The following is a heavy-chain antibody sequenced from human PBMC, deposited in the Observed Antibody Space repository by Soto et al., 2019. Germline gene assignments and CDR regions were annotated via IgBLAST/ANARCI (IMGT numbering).Heavy chain of an antibody. CDR3: AKDLVGSNADYYDY. CDR1: TFTFSPYG. CDR2: ISYDGSNK. D-gene: IGHD2-15*01. V-gene: IGHV3-30*18. J-gene: IGHJ4*02. Sequence: GGSLRLSCAASTFTFSPYGMHWVRQAPGKGLEWVAVISYDGSNKYYADSVKGRFTISRDNSKNTLYLQMNSLKSEDTAVYYCAKDLVGSNADYYDYSGQGTLVTVSS.